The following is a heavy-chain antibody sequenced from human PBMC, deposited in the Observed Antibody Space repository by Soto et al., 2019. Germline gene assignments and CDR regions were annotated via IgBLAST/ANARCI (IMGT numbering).Heavy chain of an antibody. CDR1: GGSFSGYY. J-gene: IGHJ4*02. D-gene: IGHD2-15*01. CDR3: ARAAPRYCSGGSCSSGRDY. V-gene: IGHV4-34*01. CDR2: INHSGST. Sequence: QVQLQQWGAGLLKPSETLSLTCAVYGGSFSGYYWSWIRQPPGKGLEWIGEINHSGSTNYNPSLKSRGTRTVDTSKHQFSRKLSSVTAAAPAVYYCARAAPRYCSGGSCSSGRDYWGQGTLVTVSS.